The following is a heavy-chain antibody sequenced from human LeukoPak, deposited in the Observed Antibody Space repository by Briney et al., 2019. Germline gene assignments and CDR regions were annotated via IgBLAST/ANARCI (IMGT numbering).Heavy chain of an antibody. V-gene: IGHV4-59*12. J-gene: IGHJ6*02. Sequence: SETLSLTCTVSGGSISSYYWSWIRQPPGKGLGWIGYIYYSGSTNYNPSLKSRVTISVDTSKNQFSLKLSSVTAADTAVYYCARNRRSSPRSGYDYYYYYGMDVWGQGTTVTVSS. CDR3: ARNRRSSPRSGYDYYYYYGMDV. CDR2: IYYSGST. D-gene: IGHD5-12*01. CDR1: GGSISSYY.